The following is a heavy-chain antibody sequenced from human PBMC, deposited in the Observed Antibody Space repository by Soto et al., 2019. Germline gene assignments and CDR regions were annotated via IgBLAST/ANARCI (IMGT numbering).Heavy chain of an antibody. J-gene: IGHJ6*03. CDR3: ARDSRNYYYYMDV. Sequence: EVQLVESGGGLVQPGGSLRLSCAASGFTFSSYNMNWVRQAPGKGLEWISDINLSSSTIFYADSVKGRFTISRDNAKNSLYLQMNSLRAEDTAVYYCARDSRNYYYYMDVWGKGTTVTVSS. CDR1: GFTFSSYN. V-gene: IGHV3-48*01. CDR2: INLSSSTI.